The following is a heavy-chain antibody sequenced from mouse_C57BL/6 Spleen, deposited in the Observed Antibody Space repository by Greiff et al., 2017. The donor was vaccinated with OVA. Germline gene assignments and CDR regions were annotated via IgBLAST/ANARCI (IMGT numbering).Heavy chain of an antibody. CDR3: ARSSAMDY. V-gene: IGHV2-2*01. D-gene: IGHD6-1*01. CDR1: GFSLTSYG. Sequence: QVQLQQSGPGLVQPSQSLSISCTVSGFSLTSYGVHWVRQSPGKGLEWLGVIWRGGSTAYNAAFIARLSISKDNSKGQVFFKMNSLQADDTAIYYCARSSAMDYWGQGTSVTVSS. J-gene: IGHJ4*01. CDR2: IWRGGST.